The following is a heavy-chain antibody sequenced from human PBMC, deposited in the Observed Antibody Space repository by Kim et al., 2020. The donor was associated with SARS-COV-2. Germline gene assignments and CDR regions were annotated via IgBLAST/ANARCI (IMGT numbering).Heavy chain of an antibody. J-gene: IGHJ5*02. D-gene: IGHD5-12*01. V-gene: IGHV4-31*03. CDR3: AKTYGGTNWFDP. CDR2: IYYSGTT. Sequence: SETLSLTCTVSAGSISIGGYYWSWLRQHPGEGLEWIGQIYYSGTTYYNPSLRSRVNISVDTSKNQASLKVDSVTAAYTAVYYCAKTYGGTNWFDPWGQG. CDR1: AGSISIGGYY.